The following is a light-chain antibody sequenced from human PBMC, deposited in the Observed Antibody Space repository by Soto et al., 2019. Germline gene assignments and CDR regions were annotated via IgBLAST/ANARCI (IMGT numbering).Light chain of an antibody. V-gene: IGKV3-20*01. CDR2: RAS. CDR3: HQNGRLPNT. Sequence: EIVLTQSPGTLSLSPGERVTLSCRASHSVIDNYSAWFQQNPGQAPRLLIDRASSRATGISERFSGSGSATGFGLISSRLERDDFVVYYCHQNGRLPNTFGQGTKLEIK. J-gene: IGKJ2*01. CDR1: HSVIDNY.